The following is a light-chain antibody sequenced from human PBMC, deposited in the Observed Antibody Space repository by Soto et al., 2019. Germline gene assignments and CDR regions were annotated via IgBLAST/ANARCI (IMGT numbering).Light chain of an antibody. Sequence: QPVLTQPPSASASLGASVKLTCTLSSGHNSYAIAWHQQQPEKGPRYLMKLNSDGSHSKGDGIPDRFSGSSSGAERYHTISNLQSEDEADYYCQTWSSDIRVFGGGTKLTVL. J-gene: IGLJ3*02. CDR1: SGHNSYA. V-gene: IGLV4-69*01. CDR2: LNSDGSH. CDR3: QTWSSDIRV.